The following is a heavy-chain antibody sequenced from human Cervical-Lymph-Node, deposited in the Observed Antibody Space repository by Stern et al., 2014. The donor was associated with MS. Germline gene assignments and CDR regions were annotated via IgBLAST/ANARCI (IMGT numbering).Heavy chain of an antibody. CDR3: AQSLAYYGMDV. CDR2: IRASNGAT. V-gene: IGHV1-18*01. CDR1: GSTFPTYG. Sequence: EQLVESGPEVKKPGASVKVSCKAYGSTFPTYGIYWVRQAPGQGLEGMGWIRASNGATNSAQKFQGKDTMNKDTSTNTAYMELRSLTSDDTAVYYCAQSLAYYGMDVWGQGTTVTVSS. D-gene: IGHD2-21*01. J-gene: IGHJ6*02.